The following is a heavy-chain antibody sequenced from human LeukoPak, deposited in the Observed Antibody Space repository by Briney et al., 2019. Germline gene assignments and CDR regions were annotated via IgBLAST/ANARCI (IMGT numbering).Heavy chain of an antibody. CDR1: GGTFSSYA. J-gene: IGHJ6*04. D-gene: IGHD3-9*01. Sequence: SVKVSCKASGGTFSSYAISWVRQAPGQGLEWMGGIIPIFGTANYAQKFQGRVTITADESTSTAYMELSSLRSEDSAVYYCARDQGYYDILTTYYYYGMDVWGKGTTVTVSS. CDR2: IIPIFGTA. CDR3: ARDQGYYDILTTYYYYGMDV. V-gene: IGHV1-69*01.